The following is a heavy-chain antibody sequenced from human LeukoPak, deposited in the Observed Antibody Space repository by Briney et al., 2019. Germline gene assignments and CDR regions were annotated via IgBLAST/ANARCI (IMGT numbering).Heavy chain of an antibody. CDR3: ASTVYGSGSYYFDH. D-gene: IGHD3-10*01. Sequence: SETLSLTCTVSGGSISSYYWSWIRQPPGKGLEWIGYIYYSGSTNYNPSLKSRVTISVDTSKNQFSLKLSSVTAADTAVYYCASTVYGSGSYYFDHWGQGTLVTVSS. V-gene: IGHV4-59*01. J-gene: IGHJ4*02. CDR1: GGSISSYY. CDR2: IYYSGST.